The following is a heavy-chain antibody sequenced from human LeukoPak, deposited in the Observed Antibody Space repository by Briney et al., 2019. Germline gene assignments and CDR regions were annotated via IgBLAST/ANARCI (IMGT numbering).Heavy chain of an antibody. J-gene: IGHJ4*02. CDR2: INHSGST. CDR3: ARDSSWLVRYYFDY. CDR1: DGSFSGYY. D-gene: IGHD6-19*01. V-gene: IGHV4-34*01. Sequence: SETLSLTCAVYDGSFSGYYWSWIRQPPGKGLEWIGEINHSGSTNYNPSLKSQVTISVDTSKNQFSLKLSSVTAADTAVYYCARDSSWLVRYYFDYWGQGTLVTVSS.